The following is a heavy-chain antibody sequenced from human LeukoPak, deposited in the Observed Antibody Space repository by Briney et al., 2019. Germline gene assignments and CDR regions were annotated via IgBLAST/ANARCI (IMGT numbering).Heavy chain of an antibody. CDR3: ARDGIVVVPAAIFGKNWFDP. CDR2: IIPIFGTA. Sequence: ASVKVSCKASGGTFISYAISWVRQAPGQGLEWMGGIIPIFGTANYAQKFQGRVTITADESTSTAYMELSSLRSEDTAVYYCARDGIVVVPAAIFGKNWFDPWGQGTLVTVSS. J-gene: IGHJ5*02. D-gene: IGHD2-2*02. CDR1: GGTFISYA. V-gene: IGHV1-69*13.